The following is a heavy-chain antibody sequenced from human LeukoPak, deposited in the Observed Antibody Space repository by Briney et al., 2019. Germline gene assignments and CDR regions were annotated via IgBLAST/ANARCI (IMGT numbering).Heavy chain of an antibody. CDR1: GGSISSSSYY. CDR3: ARGRYDFWSGDHNWFDP. V-gene: IGHV4-39*07. CDR2: IYYSGST. J-gene: IGHJ5*02. D-gene: IGHD3-3*01. Sequence: PSETLSLTCTVSGGSISSSSYYWGWIRQPPGKGLEWIGSIYYSGSTNYNPSLKSRVTISVDTSKNQFSLKLSSVTAADTAVYYCARGRYDFWSGDHNWFDPWGQGTLVTVSS.